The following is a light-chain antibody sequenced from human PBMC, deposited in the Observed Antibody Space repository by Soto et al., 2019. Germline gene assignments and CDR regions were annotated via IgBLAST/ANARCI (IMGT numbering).Light chain of an antibody. CDR1: SSNIGSNY. J-gene: IGLJ2*01. Sequence: QSVLTQPPSASGTPGQRVTISCSGSSSNIGSNYVYWYQQLPGTAPKLLIYSNNQRPSGVPDRFSGSKSGTSASLAISGLQSEDEADYYCAAWDASLNGVVFGGGTKLTVL. CDR3: AAWDASLNGVV. V-gene: IGLV1-44*01. CDR2: SNN.